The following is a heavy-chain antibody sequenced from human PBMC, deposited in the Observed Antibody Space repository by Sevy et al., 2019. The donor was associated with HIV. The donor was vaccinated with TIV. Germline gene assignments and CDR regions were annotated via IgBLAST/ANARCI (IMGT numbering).Heavy chain of an antibody. V-gene: IGHV5-51*01. CDR1: GYSFTTYW. CDR3: ARARGIPHYYYGMDV. Sequence: GKSLKISCKGSGYSFTTYWIGWVRQMPGKGLEWMGIIFPGDSDTRYSPSCQGQVAISADNSISTAYLQWSSLKASDTAIYYCARARGIPHYYYGMDVWGQGTTVTVSS. D-gene: IGHD1-26*01. CDR2: IFPGDSDT. J-gene: IGHJ6*02.